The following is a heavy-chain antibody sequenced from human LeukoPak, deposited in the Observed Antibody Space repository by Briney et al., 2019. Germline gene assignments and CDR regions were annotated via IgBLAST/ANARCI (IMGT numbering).Heavy chain of an antibody. CDR2: IYYGGNI. J-gene: IGHJ5*02. D-gene: IGHD5-12*01. CDR3: ARQIRYTYDPNWFHP. V-gene: IGHV4-39*01. CDR1: GDSIAATSYY. Sequence: PSETLSLTCPVSGDSIAATSYYWAWIRQPPGKGLEWIGSIYYGGNINYDPSLQSRVTISIDTSKNQFSLSLTSVTAADTAVYFCARQIRYTYDPNWFHPWGQGTLVTVSS.